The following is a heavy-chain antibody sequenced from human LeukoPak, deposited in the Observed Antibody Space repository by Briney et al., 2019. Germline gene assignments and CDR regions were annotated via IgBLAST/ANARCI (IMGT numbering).Heavy chain of an antibody. CDR2: LNWNGGST. J-gene: IGHJ4*02. V-gene: IGHV3-20*04. D-gene: IGHD6-13*01. Sequence: GGSLRLSCAASGFTFENHGMSWVRQAPGKGLEWVSGLNWNGGSTSYADSVKGRFTISRDNSKNTLYLQMNSLRAGDTAVYYCAKDGGSWCADYWGQGTLVTVSS. CDR1: GFTFENHG. CDR3: AKDGGSWCADY.